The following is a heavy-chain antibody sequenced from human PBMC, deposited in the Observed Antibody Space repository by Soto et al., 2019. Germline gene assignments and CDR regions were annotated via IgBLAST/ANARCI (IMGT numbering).Heavy chain of an antibody. CDR1: GGSISSSNW. CDR2: IYHSGST. J-gene: IGHJ6*02. V-gene: IGHV4-4*02. Sequence: PSETLSLTCAVSGGSISSSNWWSWVRQPPGKGLEWIGEIYHSGSTNYNPSLKSRATISVDKSKNQFSLKLSSVTAADTAVYYCASGAYYDFWSGSYYYYGMDVWGQGTTVTVSS. D-gene: IGHD3-3*01. CDR3: ASGAYYDFWSGSYYYYGMDV.